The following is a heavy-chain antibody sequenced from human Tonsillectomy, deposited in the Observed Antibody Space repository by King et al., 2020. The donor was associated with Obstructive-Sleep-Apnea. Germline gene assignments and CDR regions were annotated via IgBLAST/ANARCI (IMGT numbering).Heavy chain of an antibody. D-gene: IGHD3-22*01. CDR1: GYSVTNYW. Sequence: VQLVESGAEVKKPGESLKISGKGSGYSVTNYWIGWVRQKPGEGLEWMGIIYPCDSDTRYSPSFQGQVTNSANKSISTAYLQWSSLKASDTAMYYCARQYDSSGYDAFDICGQGTMVTVSS. V-gene: IGHV5-51*01. J-gene: IGHJ3*02. CDR2: IYPCDSDT. CDR3: ARQYDSSGYDAFDI.